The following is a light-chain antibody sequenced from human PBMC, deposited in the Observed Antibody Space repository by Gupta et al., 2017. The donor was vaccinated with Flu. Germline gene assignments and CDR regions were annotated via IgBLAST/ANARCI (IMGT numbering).Light chain of an antibody. CDR2: DAS. Sequence: DIVLTQSPATLSLSPGERATPSCRASQSVSSYLVWYQQKPGQAPRLLIYDASNRATGIPARFSGSGSGTDCTLTISSLEPEDFAVYFCQQRSNWPPLITFGQGTRLEIK. CDR3: QQRSNWPPLIT. CDR1: QSVSSY. J-gene: IGKJ5*01. V-gene: IGKV3-11*01.